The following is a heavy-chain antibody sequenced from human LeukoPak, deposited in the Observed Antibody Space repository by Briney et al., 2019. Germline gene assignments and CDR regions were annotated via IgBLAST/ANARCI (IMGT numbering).Heavy chain of an antibody. J-gene: IGHJ4*02. CDR2: ISGSGDRR. CDR1: GFTFSSYA. CDR3: ARDHPAAGIIFDY. Sequence: QPGGSLRLSCGASGFTFSSYAMSWVRQAPGKGLEWVSGISGSGDRRNYADSVKGRFTISRDISKNTLYLQMNSLRAEDTALYYCARDHPAAGIIFDYWGQGTLVTVSS. D-gene: IGHD6-13*01. V-gene: IGHV3-23*01.